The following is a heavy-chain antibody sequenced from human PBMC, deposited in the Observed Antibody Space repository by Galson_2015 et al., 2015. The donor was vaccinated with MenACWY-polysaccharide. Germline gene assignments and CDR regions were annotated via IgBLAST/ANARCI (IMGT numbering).Heavy chain of an antibody. CDR1: GFTFSSDA. J-gene: IGHJ4*02. Sequence: SLRLSCAASGFTFSSDAMSWVRQAPGKGLEWVSAISGSGGNTYCADSVKGRFTISRDNSKNTLYLQMNSLRAEDTAVYYCAKEAIGYCSGGTCHGAGYFEYWGQGTLVTVSS. CDR2: ISGSGGNT. V-gene: IGHV3-23*01. D-gene: IGHD2-15*01. CDR3: AKEAIGYCSGGTCHGAGYFEY.